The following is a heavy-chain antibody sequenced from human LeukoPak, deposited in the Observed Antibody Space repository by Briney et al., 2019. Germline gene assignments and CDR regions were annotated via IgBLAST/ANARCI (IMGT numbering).Heavy chain of an antibody. CDR2: IYPGDSDT. V-gene: IGHV5-51*01. CDR1: GYSFTSYW. D-gene: IGHD3-22*01. J-gene: IGHJ1*01. Sequence: GESLKISCKGSGYSFTSYWIDWVRQMPGKGQEWMGIIYPGDSDTRYSPSFQGQVTISADKSISTAYLQWSSLKASDAAMYYCARPLVSITMIVVVITTSPGNEAEYFQHWGQGTLVTVSS. CDR3: ARPLVSITMIVVVITTSPGNEAEYFQH.